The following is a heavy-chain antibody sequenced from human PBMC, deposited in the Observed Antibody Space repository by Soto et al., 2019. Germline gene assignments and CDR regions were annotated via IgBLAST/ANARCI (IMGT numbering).Heavy chain of an antibody. V-gene: IGHV3-15*01. CDR3: ATQHYYNGIDY. CDR1: GFIFSNAW. J-gene: IGHJ4*02. Sequence: VGSLRLSCAASGFIFSNAWMSWVRQAPGKGLEWVGRIKTEADGGATDYTAPVKGRFTISRDDSKNTVYLQMNYLKTEDTAVYYCATQHYYNGIDYWGQGTLVTVSS. D-gene: IGHD3-10*01. CDR2: IKTEADGGAT.